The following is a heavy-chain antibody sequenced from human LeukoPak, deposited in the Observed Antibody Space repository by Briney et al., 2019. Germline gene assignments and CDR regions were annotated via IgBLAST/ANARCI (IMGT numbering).Heavy chain of an antibody. D-gene: IGHD3-3*01. Sequence: PPQTLSLACTVSGGSISGGGYYWSWIRQHPGKGLEWIGYIYYSGSTYYNPSLKSRVTISVDTSKNQFSLKLSSVTAADTAVYYCARGGTIFGGREPRNWFDPWGQGTLVTVSS. V-gene: IGHV4-31*03. CDR1: GGSISGGGYY. CDR2: IYYSGST. CDR3: ARGGTIFGGREPRNWFDP. J-gene: IGHJ5*02.